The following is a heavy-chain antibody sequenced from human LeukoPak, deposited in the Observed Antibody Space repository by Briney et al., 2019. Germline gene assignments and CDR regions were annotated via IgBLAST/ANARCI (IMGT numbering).Heavy chain of an antibody. D-gene: IGHD2/OR15-2a*01. CDR2: IIPIFGTA. CDR3: ARHPPLWAENNNWFDP. J-gene: IGHJ5*02. CDR1: GYTFTSYG. V-gene: IGHV1-69*13. Sequence: SVKVSCKASGYTFTSYGISWVRQAPGQGLEWMGGIIPIFGTANYAQKFQGRVTITADESTSTAYMELSSLRSEDTAVYYCARHPPLWAENNNWFDPWGQGTLVTVSS.